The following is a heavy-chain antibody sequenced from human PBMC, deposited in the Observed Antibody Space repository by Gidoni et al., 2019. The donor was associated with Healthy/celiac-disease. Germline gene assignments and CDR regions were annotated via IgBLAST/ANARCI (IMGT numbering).Heavy chain of an antibody. CDR1: GFTCSSYA. CDR2: ISTSNTYK. J-gene: IGHJ5*02. V-gene: IGHV3-21*01. CDR3: ARDLGWWFDP. D-gene: IGHD7-27*01. Sequence: EVQLVESGGGLVKHGGSVRLSCAASGFTCSSYAMDWVRRTPGKGLEWVSSISTSNTYKYYADSVKGRFTISRSNAKNSLYLQMNSLRAEDTAVYFCARDLGWWFDPWGQGTLVTVSS.